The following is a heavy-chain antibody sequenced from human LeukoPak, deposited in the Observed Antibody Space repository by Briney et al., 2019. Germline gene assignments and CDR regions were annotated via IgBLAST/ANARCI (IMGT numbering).Heavy chain of an antibody. CDR1: GFTFSGSA. D-gene: IGHD6-13*01. Sequence: PGGSLRLSCAASGFTFSGSAIPWVRQASGKGLEWVGRIRSKANTYATAYAASVKGRFSISRDDSKNTAYLQMNSLKTDDTAVYYCSRGIDSSWYPNDWFDPWGQGTLVTVSS. CDR2: IRSKANTYAT. J-gene: IGHJ5*02. CDR3: SRGIDSSWYPNDWFDP. V-gene: IGHV3-73*01.